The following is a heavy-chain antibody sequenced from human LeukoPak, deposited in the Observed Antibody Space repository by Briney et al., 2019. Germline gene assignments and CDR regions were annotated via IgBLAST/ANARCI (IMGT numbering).Heavy chain of an antibody. CDR2: IWYEGNTK. J-gene: IGHJ3*02. V-gene: IGHV3-33*01. Sequence: QAGGSLRLSCAASRFTFSSYGMHWVRQAPGKGLEWVALIWYEGNTKKYADSVKGRITISRDNSKNTLYLEMNSLRAEDTAVYYCARGWGSSVYASAFDIWGQGTMVTISS. CDR1: RFTFSSYG. CDR3: ARGWGSSVYASAFDI. D-gene: IGHD3-22*01.